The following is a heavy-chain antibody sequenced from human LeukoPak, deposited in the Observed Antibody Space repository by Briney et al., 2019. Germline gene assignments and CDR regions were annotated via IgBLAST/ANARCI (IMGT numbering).Heavy chain of an antibody. V-gene: IGHV1-69*13. J-gene: IGHJ3*02. CDR1: GGTFSSYG. D-gene: IGHD1-26*01. CDR2: IIPIFGTA. CDR3: AREVEATSDAFDI. Sequence: SVKVSCKASGGTFSSYGISWVRQAPGQGLEWMGGIIPIFGTANYAQKFQGRVTITADESTSTAYMELSSLRSEDTAVYYCAREVEATSDAFDIWGQGTMVTVSS.